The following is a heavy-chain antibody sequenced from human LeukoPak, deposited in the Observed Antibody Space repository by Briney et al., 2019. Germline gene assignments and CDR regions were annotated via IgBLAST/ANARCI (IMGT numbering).Heavy chain of an antibody. J-gene: IGHJ4*02. V-gene: IGHV3-11*01. D-gene: IGHD3-9*01. CDR2: ISSSGSTI. CDR1: GFTFSDYY. Sequence: GGSLRLFCAASGFTFSDYYMSWIRQAPGKGLEWVSYISSSGSTIYYADSVKGRFTISRDNAKNSLYLQMNSLRAEDTAVYYCARIKRVLRYFDWLFLFDYWGQGTLVTVSS. CDR3: ARIKRVLRYFDWLFLFDY.